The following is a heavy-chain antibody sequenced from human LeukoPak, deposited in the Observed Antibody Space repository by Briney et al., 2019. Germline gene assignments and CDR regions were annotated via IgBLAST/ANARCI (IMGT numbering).Heavy chain of an antibody. J-gene: IGHJ4*02. Sequence: GASVTVSSKASGGTFSSYAMSWLRRAPGQGLEWRGGIIPILGIANYAQKFQGRVTITADKSTSTAYMELSSLRSEDTAVYYCARLYYYGSGSYPFDYWGQGTLVTVSS. CDR3: ARLYYYGSGSYPFDY. CDR1: GGTFSSYA. CDR2: IIPILGIA. V-gene: IGHV1-69*04. D-gene: IGHD3-10*01.